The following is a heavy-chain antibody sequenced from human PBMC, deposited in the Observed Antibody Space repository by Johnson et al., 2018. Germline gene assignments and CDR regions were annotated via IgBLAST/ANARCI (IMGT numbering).Heavy chain of an antibody. J-gene: IGHJ6*04. CDR3: ATAKSGSYWGIGLDV. V-gene: IGHV3-23*01. CDR2: IRASGGTT. D-gene: IGHD1-26*01. CDR1: GFTFDDYA. Sequence: VQLQESGGVVVQPGGSLRLSFAASGFTFDDYAMHWVRQAPGKGLACVSSIRASGGTTSSTDSVKGRFTISRDNSKKTLYLQMNSLRGEDTAVYYCATAKSGSYWGIGLDVWGKGTTVTVSS.